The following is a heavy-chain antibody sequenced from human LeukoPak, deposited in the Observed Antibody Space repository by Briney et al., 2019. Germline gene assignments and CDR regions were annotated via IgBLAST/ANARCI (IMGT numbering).Heavy chain of an antibody. CDR3: ARDRLNYDFWSGYLAYYYYYGMDV. V-gene: IGHV1-18*01. CDR2: ISAYNGNT. CDR1: GYTFTSYD. J-gene: IGHJ6*02. D-gene: IGHD3-3*01. Sequence: ASVKVSCKASGYTFTSYDINWVRQATGQGLEWMGWISAYNGNTNYAQKLQGRVTMTTDTSTSTAYMELRSLRSDDTAVYYCARDRLNYDFWSGYLAYYYYYGMDVWGQGTTVTVSS.